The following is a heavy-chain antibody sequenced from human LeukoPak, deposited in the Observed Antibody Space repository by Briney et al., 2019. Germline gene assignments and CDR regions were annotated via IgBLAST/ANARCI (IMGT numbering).Heavy chain of an antibody. Sequence: PGGSLRLSCAASGFTFNSYAMSWVRQAPGKGLEWVSAISGSGGGTYYADSVKGRFTISRDNTKNTLYLQMNSLKAEDTAVYYCARAPKISWAVDNWGQGTMVTVSS. V-gene: IGHV3-23*01. CDR1: GFTFNSYA. CDR3: ARAPKISWAVDN. D-gene: IGHD2/OR15-2a*01. J-gene: IGHJ3*02. CDR2: ISGSGGGT.